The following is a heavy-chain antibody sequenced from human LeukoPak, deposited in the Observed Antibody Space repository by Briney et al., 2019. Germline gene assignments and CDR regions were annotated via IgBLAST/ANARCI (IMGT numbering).Heavy chain of an antibody. CDR2: IYYSGST. CDR3: ARHYDSSGYYYLNY. D-gene: IGHD3-22*01. Sequence: PSETLSLTCTVSGGSISSYYWSWIRQPPGKGLEWIGYIYYSGSTNYNPSLKSRVTISVDTSKNQFSLKLSSVTAADTAVYYCARHYDSSGYYYLNYWSQGTLVTVSS. J-gene: IGHJ4*02. V-gene: IGHV4-59*01. CDR1: GGSISSYY.